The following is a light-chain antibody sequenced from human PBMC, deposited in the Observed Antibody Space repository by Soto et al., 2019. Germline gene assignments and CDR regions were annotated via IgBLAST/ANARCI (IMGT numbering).Light chain of an antibody. V-gene: IGKV3-15*01. CDR1: QRVSSN. CDR3: QQYKNWPPIT. J-gene: IGKJ5*01. CDR2: GAS. Sequence: EIVMTQSPVTLSVSPGESATLSCKASQRVSSNLAWYQQKPGQAPRLLIYGASTRATGTPARFSGSGSGTEFTLTISSLQSEDFAVYYCQQYKNWPPITLGQVTRLEIK.